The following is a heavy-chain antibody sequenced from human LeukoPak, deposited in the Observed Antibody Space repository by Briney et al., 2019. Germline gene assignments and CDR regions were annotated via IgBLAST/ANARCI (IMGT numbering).Heavy chain of an antibody. V-gene: IGHV3-7*01. CDR2: INQDGSEK. D-gene: IGHD5-12*01. CDR3: ARDKFVAPFDS. CDR1: GFTLSSYW. J-gene: IGHJ4*02. Sequence: GGSLRLSCAVSGFTLSSYWMSWVRQAPGKGLEWVANINQDGSEKNYVDSVKGRFSISRDNAQSSLYLQMNSLRAEDTAVYYCARDKFVAPFDSWGQGALVTVSS.